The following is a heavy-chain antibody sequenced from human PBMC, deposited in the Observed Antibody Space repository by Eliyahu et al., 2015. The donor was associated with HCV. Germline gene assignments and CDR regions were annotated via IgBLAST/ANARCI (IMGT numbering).Heavy chain of an antibody. CDR2: IHYSGSP. V-gene: IGHV4-59*01. CDR3: ASGGGGIAVAGTGGWFDP. Sequence: QVQLQESGPGLVKPSETLSLTCTVPXGSXTTYXWXWIRQPPGKGLEXIGYIHYSGSPNYNPSLXSRVTISVDTSKNQFSLNLTSVTAADTAVYYCASGGGGIAVAGTGGWFDPWGQGTLVTVSS. CDR1: XGSXTTYX. D-gene: IGHD6-19*01. J-gene: IGHJ5*02.